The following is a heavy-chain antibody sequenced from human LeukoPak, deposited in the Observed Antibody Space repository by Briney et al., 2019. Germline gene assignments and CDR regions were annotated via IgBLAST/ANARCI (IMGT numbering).Heavy chain of an antibody. J-gene: IGHJ4*02. V-gene: IGHV3-30*18. CDR1: GFTFSSYG. CDR3: AKDSGNSGSDGVTDY. D-gene: IGHD1-26*01. CDR2: IYYDGSNK. Sequence: PGRSLRLSCAASGFTFSSYGMHWVRQAPGKGLEWVAVIYYDGSNKYYADSVKGRFTISRDKSKNTLYLQMNSLRAEDTAVYYCAKDSGNSGSDGVTDYWGQGTLVTVSS.